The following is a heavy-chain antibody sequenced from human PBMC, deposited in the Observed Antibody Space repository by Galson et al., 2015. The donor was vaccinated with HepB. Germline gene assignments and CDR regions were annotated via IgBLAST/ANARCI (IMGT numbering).Heavy chain of an antibody. CDR3: VREDYSSSSMDFDL. J-gene: IGHJ4*02. CDR2: ISFDGSNG. D-gene: IGHD6-6*01. CDR1: GFMFNTYG. V-gene: IGHV3-30*03. Sequence: SLRLSCAASGFMFNTYGMHWVRQAPGKGLEWVAVISFDGSNGNYGDSVKGRFSISRENSMNTLYLQMSSLSAEDTAVYYCVREDYSSSSMDFDLWGQGTLVIVSS.